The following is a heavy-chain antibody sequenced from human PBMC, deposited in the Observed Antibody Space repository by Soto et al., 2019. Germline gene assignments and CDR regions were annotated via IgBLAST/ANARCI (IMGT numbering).Heavy chain of an antibody. V-gene: IGHV4-4*07. CDR1: GGSISSYY. CDR3: ARAEVVVAALGYYYYGMDV. J-gene: IGHJ6*02. D-gene: IGHD2-15*01. Sequence: LSLTCTVSGGSISSYYWSWIRQPAGKGLEWIGRIYTSGSTNYNPSLKSRVTMSVDTSKNQSSLKLSSVTAADTAVYYCARAEVVVAALGYYYYGMDVWGQGTTVTVSS. CDR2: IYTSGST.